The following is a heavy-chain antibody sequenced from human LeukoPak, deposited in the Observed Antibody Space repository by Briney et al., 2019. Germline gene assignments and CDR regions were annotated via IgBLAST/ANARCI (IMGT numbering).Heavy chain of an antibody. CDR2: IIPIFGTA. D-gene: IGHD6-19*01. CDR1: GGTFSSYA. Sequence: SVKVSCKASGGTFSSYAISWVRQAPGQGLEWMGGIIPIFGTANYAQKFQGRVTITADESTSTAYMELSSLRSEDTAVYYCARTSSGWYFHGGWFDPWGQGTLVTVSS. CDR3: ARTSSGWYFHGGWFDP. V-gene: IGHV1-69*13. J-gene: IGHJ5*02.